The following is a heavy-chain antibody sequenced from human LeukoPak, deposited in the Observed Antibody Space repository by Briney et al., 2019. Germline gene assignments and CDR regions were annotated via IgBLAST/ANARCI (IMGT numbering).Heavy chain of an antibody. J-gene: IGHJ4*02. Sequence: GGSLRPSCAASGFTFSSFWMNWLRQAPGKGLELVANIKQDGSEKYYADPVKGRFTISRDNAKNSLFLQMNSLRAEDTAVYYCAREGDISVITYAYWGQGTLVTVSS. D-gene: IGHD5-12*01. V-gene: IGHV3-7*01. CDR1: GFTFSSFW. CDR2: IKQDGSEK. CDR3: AREGDISVITYAY.